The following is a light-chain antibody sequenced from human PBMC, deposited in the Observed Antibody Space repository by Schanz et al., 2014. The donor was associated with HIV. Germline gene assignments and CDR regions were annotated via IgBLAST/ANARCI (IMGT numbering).Light chain of an antibody. CDR1: RNDVGTYNL. CDR3: SSYTSSSTGV. V-gene: IGLV2-14*02. CDR2: EVT. Sequence: QSVLTQPASVSGSPGQSITISCTGTRNDVGTYNLVSWYQQHPGKAPQLMIYEVTKRPSGVSDRFSGSKSDNTASLTISGLQAEDEADYYCSSYTSSSTGVFGGGTKLTVL. J-gene: IGLJ3*02.